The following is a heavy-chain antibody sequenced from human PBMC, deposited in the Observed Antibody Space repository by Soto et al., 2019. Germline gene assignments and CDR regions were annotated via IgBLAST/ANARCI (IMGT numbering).Heavy chain of an antibody. J-gene: IGHJ5*02. CDR1: GFTLSSYA. CDR2: FSGTGDET. Sequence: EVQLLESGGDLVQPGGSLRLSCAVSGFTLSSYAMSWVRQAPGKGLEWVSTFSGTGDETYYADSVKGRFTISRDDSKKTLFLHMNRLRVADTAVYYCARGQRALITYGPFDPWGQGALVTVSS. D-gene: IGHD4-17*01. CDR3: ARGQRALITYGPFDP. V-gene: IGHV3-23*01.